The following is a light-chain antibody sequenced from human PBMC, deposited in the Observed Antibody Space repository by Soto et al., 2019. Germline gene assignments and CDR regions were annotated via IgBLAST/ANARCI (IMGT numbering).Light chain of an antibody. V-gene: IGLV2-14*01. J-gene: IGLJ2*01. CDR2: DVS. CDR1: SSDVGGYNY. CDR3: SSYTSSSTPYVV. Sequence: QSARTQPASVSGSPGQSITISCTGTSSDVGGYNYVSWYQQHPGKAPKLMIYDVSNRPSGVSNRFSGSKSGNTASLTISGLQAEDEADYYCSSYTSSSTPYVVFGGGTKLTVL.